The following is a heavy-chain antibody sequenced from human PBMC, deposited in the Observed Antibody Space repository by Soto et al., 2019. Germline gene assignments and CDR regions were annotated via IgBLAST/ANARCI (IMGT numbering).Heavy chain of an antibody. CDR1: GFTFSSYA. CDR3: ARDGPDSSGYYLSGYFDY. CDR2: ISYDGSNK. J-gene: IGHJ4*02. V-gene: IGHV3-30-3*01. D-gene: IGHD3-22*01. Sequence: GGSLRLSCAASGFTFSSYAMHWVRQAPGKGLEWVAVISYDGSNKYYADSVKGRFTISRDNSKNTLYLQMNSLRAEDTAVYYCARDGPDSSGYYLSGYFDYWGQGTLVTVSS.